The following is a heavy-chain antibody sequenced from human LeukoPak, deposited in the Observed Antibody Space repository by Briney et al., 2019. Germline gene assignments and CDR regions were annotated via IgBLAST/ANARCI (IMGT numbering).Heavy chain of an antibody. CDR3: ARHEYSGSYYGLSWFDP. V-gene: IGHV4-4*07. J-gene: IGHJ5*02. Sequence: SETLSLTCTVSGGSISSYYWSWIRQPAGKGLEWIGRIYTSGSINYNPSLKSRVTMSVDTSKNQISLKLSSVTAADTAVYYCARHEYSGSYYGLSWFDPWGQGTLVTVSS. CDR2: IYTSGSI. D-gene: IGHD1-26*01. CDR1: GGSISSYY.